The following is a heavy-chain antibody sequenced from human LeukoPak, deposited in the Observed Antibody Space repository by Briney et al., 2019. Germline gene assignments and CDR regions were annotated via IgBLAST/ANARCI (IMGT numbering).Heavy chain of an antibody. CDR3: ARDLGQWLVRGDFDY. CDR1: GFTVSTNY. J-gene: IGHJ4*02. D-gene: IGHD6-19*01. CDR2: IYSDGRT. V-gene: IGHV3-66*01. Sequence: GGSLRLSCAASGFTVSTNYMSWVRQAPGKGLEWVSVIYSDGRTSYADSVRGRFTISRDNSKNTLYLQTSSLRAEDTAVYYCARDLGQWLVRGDFDYWGQGTLVTVSS.